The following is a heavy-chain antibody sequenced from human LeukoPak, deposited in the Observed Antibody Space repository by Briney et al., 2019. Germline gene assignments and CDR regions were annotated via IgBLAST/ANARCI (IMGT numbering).Heavy chain of an antibody. CDR3: ARAGIMITFGGVNTIFDY. CDR1: GGSISNYY. J-gene: IGHJ4*02. D-gene: IGHD3-16*01. V-gene: IGHV4-59*01. CDR2: IYYSGST. Sequence: SETLSLTCTVSGGSISNYYWSWIRQPPGRGLEWIGYIYYSGSTNYNPSLKSRVTISVDTSKNQFSLKLSSVTAADTAVYYCARAGIMITFGGVNTIFDYWGQGTLVTVSS.